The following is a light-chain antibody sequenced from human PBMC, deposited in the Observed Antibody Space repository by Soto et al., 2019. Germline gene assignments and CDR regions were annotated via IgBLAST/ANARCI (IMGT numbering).Light chain of an antibody. V-gene: IGLV2-14*01. Sequence: QSARTQPASVSGSPGQSITISCTGTSSDVGGYNYVSWYQQHPGKAPKLMIYEVSNRPSGVSNRFSGSKSGNTASLTISGLQAEDEADYYCSSYTSISTHVVFGGGTKLTVL. CDR3: SSYTSISTHVV. CDR2: EVS. CDR1: SSDVGGYNY. J-gene: IGLJ2*01.